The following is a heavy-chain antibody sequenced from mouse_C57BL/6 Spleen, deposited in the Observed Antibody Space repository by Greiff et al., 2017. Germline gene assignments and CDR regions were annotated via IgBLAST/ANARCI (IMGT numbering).Heavy chain of an antibody. CDR3: APLGSSPFAY. CDR1: GYTFTSYW. V-gene: IGHV1-64*01. J-gene: IGHJ3*01. Sequence: QVQLQQPGAELVKPGASVKLSCKASGYTFTSYWMHWVKQRPGQGLEWIGMIHPNSGSTNYNETFKSKATLTVDKSSSTAYMQLSSLTSEDSAVYYCAPLGSSPFAYWGQGTLFTVSA. CDR2: IHPNSGST. D-gene: IGHD1-1*01.